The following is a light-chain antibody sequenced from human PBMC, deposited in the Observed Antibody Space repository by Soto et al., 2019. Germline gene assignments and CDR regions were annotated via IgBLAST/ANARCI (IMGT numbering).Light chain of an antibody. V-gene: IGKV1-6*01. CDR2: AAS. J-gene: IGKJ1*01. CDR3: LQDYTCPRT. Sequence: AIPIAQCHSYLSESLCVRVTITCRASQSIRSGLGWYQQKPGKAPKLLIYAASSLQSGVPARFSGSGSGTDFTLTISSLQSEDFAAYYCLQDYTCPRTFGQGTKVDIK. CDR1: QSIRSG.